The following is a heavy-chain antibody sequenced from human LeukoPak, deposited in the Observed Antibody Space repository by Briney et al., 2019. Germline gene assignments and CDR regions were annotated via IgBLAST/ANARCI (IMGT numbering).Heavy chain of an antibody. J-gene: IGHJ4*02. V-gene: IGHV3-11*04. Sequence: GGSLRLSCVASGFTFSDHSMMWVRQAPGKGLEWVSYISSSGSTIYYADSVKGRFTISRDNAKNSLYLQMNSLRAEDTAVYYCASGLRFLEWYLDYWGQGTLVTVSS. CDR2: ISSSGSTI. CDR3: ASGLRFLEWYLDY. D-gene: IGHD3-3*01. CDR1: GFTFSDHS.